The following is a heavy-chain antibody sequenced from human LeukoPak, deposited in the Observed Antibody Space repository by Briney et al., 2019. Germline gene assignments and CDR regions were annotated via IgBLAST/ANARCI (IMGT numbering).Heavy chain of an antibody. V-gene: IGHV1-18*04. CDR2: ISAYNGNT. D-gene: IGHD2-2*01. CDR1: GYTFTSYG. CDR3: ARGKSSRPDYYYYGMDV. J-gene: IGHJ6*04. Sequence: ASVKVSWKASGYTFTSYGISWVRQAPGQGLEWMGWISAYNGNTNYAQKLQGRVTMITDTSTSTAYMELRSLRSDDTAVYYCARGKSSRPDYYYYGMDVWGKGTTVTVSS.